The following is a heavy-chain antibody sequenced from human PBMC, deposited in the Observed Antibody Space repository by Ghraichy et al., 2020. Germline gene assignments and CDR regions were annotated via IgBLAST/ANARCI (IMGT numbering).Heavy chain of an antibody. D-gene: IGHD4-17*01. CDR3: AKDIMDDYGDAGEAFDI. CDR1: GFTFDDYA. CDR2: ISWNSGSI. V-gene: IGHV3-9*01. Sequence: SCAASGFTFDDYAMHWVRQAPGKGLEWVSGISWNSGSIGYADSVKGRFTISRDNAKNSLYLQMNSLRAEDTALYYCAKDIMDDYGDAGEAFDIWGQGTMVTVSS. J-gene: IGHJ3*02.